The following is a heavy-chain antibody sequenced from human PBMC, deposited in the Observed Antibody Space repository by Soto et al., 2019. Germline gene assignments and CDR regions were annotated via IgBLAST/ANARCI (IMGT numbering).Heavy chain of an antibody. CDR1: GDSVSSNSAS. CDR3: ARDVYSITWFAFDY. Sequence: PSQTLSLTCAISGDSVSSNSASWNWIRQSPSRGLEWLGRTYYRSKWYNDYAVSVKSRITINPDTSKNQFSLQLSSVTPEDTAVYYCARDVYSITWFAFDYWGQGTLVTVSS. V-gene: IGHV6-1*01. D-gene: IGHD3-10*01. J-gene: IGHJ4*02. CDR2: TYYRSKWYN.